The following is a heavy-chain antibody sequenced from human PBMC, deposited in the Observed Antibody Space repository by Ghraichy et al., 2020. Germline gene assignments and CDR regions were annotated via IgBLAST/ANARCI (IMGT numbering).Heavy chain of an antibody. Sequence: GESQNISCAASGFTFSSYSMHWVRQAPGKGLEWMAIIWYDGTNEYYADSVRGRFTVSRDNSKNTVYLEMNSLRDEDTAVYYCARDGRGRYLDFWGQGTLVTVSS. CDR2: IWYDGTNE. CDR3: ARDGRGRYLDF. V-gene: IGHV3-33*08. CDR1: GFTFSSYS. D-gene: IGHD2-15*01. J-gene: IGHJ4*02.